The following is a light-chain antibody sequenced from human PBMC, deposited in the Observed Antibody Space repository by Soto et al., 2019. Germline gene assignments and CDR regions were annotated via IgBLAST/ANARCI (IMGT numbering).Light chain of an antibody. CDR3: QQYGSSRLT. CDR2: GAS. J-gene: IGKJ1*01. V-gene: IGKV3-20*01. Sequence: EIVLTQSPGTLSLSPGGRATLSCRASQSVSSSYLAWYQQKPGQAPRLVIYGASSRATGIPDRFSGSGSGTDFTLTISRLEPEDFAVYYCQQYGSSRLTFGQGTKVEIK. CDR1: QSVSSSY.